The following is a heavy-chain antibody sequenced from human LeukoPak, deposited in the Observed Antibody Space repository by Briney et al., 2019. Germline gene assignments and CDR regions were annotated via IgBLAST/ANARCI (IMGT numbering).Heavy chain of an antibody. Sequence: SETLSLTCAVYGGSFSGYYWSWIRQPPGKGLEWIGEINHSGSTNYNPSLKSRVTISVDTAKNQFSLKLSAVTAADTAVYYCAGGRTRYSSNFDYWGQGTLVTVSS. J-gene: IGHJ4*02. CDR2: INHSGST. CDR3: AGGRTRYSSNFDY. D-gene: IGHD3-16*02. V-gene: IGHV4-34*01. CDR1: GGSFSGYY.